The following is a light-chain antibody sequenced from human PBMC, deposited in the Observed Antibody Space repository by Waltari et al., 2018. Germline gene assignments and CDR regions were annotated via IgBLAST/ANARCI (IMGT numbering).Light chain of an antibody. CDR3: CSYAGRGTYV. V-gene: IGLV2-23*02. CDR2: EVC. CDR1: TSDVGSYDL. J-gene: IGLJ1*01. Sequence: QSALTQPASVSGTPGQSITISCSGTTSDVGSYDLVSWYQQHPGEAPKLLSWEVCMRPPETSSRFSVAKSGSTASLTISGLQPEDEADYYCCSYAGRGTYVFGSGTKVTVL.